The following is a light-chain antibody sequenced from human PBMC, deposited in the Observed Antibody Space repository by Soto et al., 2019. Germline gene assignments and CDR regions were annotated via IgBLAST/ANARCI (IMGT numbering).Light chain of an antibody. CDR3: QQYGNLPLT. Sequence: EIVLTQSPGILSLSPGERATLSCRASQSVSSNSLAWHQQKPGQAPRLVIYGASSRASGIPDRFSGSGSGTEFKLTISRLEPEDCAVYYCQQYGNLPLTFGGGTHVEVK. CDR1: QSVSSNS. V-gene: IGKV3-20*01. CDR2: GAS. J-gene: IGKJ4*01.